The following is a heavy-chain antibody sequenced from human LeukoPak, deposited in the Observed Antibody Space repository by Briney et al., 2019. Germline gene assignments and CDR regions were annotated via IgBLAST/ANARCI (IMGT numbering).Heavy chain of an antibody. J-gene: IGHJ4*02. CDR2: INSDGSTT. Sequence: PGGSLRLSCAASGFTLSSYWMHWVRQAQGKGLVWVSRINSDGSTTTYVDSVKGRFTISRDNAKNTMYLQMNSLRAEDTAVYYCAKEPTTYYDSSGYIDYWGQGTLVTVSS. CDR1: GFTLSSYW. CDR3: AKEPTTYYDSSGYIDY. D-gene: IGHD3-22*01. V-gene: IGHV3-74*01.